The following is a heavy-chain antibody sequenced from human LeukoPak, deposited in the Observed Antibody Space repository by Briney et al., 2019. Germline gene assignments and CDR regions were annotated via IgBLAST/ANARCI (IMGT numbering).Heavy chain of an antibody. D-gene: IGHD6-13*01. Sequence: PSETLSLTCTVSGGSISSYYWSWIRQPPGKGLEWIGYIYYSGSTNYNPSLKSRVTISVDTSKNQFSLKLSSVTAADTAVYYCARAGWQQLVLSPYYYYYMDVWGKGTTVTVSS. V-gene: IGHV4-59*01. CDR2: IYYSGST. J-gene: IGHJ6*03. CDR3: ARAGWQQLVLSPYYYYYMDV. CDR1: GGSISSYY.